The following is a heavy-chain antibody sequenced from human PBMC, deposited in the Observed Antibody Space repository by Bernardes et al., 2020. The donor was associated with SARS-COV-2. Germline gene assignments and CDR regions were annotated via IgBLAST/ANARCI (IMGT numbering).Heavy chain of an antibody. J-gene: IGHJ3*01. CDR1: GFNFNTYA. D-gene: IGHD3-9*01. CDR3: ARDVGGTDWRFGFDV. CDR2: LSASGSSR. Sequence: GGSLRLSCAASGFNFNTYAMSWVRQAPGKGLEWVSTLSASGSSRYYADSVRGRFTTSRDNTRTSVFLQMESLRAEDTAVYYCARDVGGTDWRFGFDVWGPGTMVHVSS. V-gene: IGHV3-23*01.